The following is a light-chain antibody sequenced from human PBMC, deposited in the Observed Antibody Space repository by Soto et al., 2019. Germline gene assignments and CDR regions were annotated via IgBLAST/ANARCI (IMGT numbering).Light chain of an antibody. Sequence: QSVLTQPASVSGSPGQSITISCTGTSSDVGRYNYVSWYQQHPGKAPKLMIYDVSSRPSGISNRFSGSKSGNTASLTVSGLQAEDEADYYCTSYTTSRTVVFGGGTKLTVL. CDR3: TSYTTSRTVV. V-gene: IGLV2-14*03. CDR2: DVS. CDR1: SSDVGRYNY. J-gene: IGLJ3*02.